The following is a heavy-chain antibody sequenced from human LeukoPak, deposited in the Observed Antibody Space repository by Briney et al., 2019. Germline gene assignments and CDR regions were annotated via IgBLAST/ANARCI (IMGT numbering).Heavy chain of an antibody. V-gene: IGHV4-30-4*07. D-gene: IGHD2-15*01. CDR3: ARVHCSGGSCYGSGYFDY. CDR1: GGSISSGGYS. Sequence: PSQTLSLTCAVSGGSISSGGYSWSWIRQPPGKGLEWIGYIYYSGSTYYNPSLKSRVTISVDTSKNQFSLKLSSVTAADTAVYYCARVHCSGGSCYGSGYFDYWGQGTLVTVSS. CDR2: IYYSGST. J-gene: IGHJ4*02.